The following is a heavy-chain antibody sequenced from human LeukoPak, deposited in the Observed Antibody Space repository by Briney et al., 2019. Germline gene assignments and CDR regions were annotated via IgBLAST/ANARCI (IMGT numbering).Heavy chain of an antibody. CDR3: ARDLGGYSGYDYFDY. Sequence: ASVNVSCKASGYTFTTYPIHWVRQAPGQSLEWMGWINGGNANTKYSQKFQERLTISRDISASTVYMELRSLRSEDTAVYYCARDLGGYSGYDYFDYWARGTWSPSPQ. D-gene: IGHD5-12*01. CDR2: INGGNANT. V-gene: IGHV1-3*01. J-gene: IGHJ4*02. CDR1: GYTFTTYP.